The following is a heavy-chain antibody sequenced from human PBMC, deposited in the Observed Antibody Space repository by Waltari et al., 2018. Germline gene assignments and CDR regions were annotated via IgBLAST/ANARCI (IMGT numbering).Heavy chain of an antibody. Sequence: QVQLQESGPGLVKPSETLSLTCTVPGGSLSSYYWSWIRQPPGKGLEWIWYIYYSGSTNYNPSLKSRVTISVDTSKNQFSLKLSSVTAADTAVYYCARGLIVGATFDYWGQGTLVTVSS. D-gene: IGHD1-26*01. CDR2: IYYSGST. J-gene: IGHJ4*02. V-gene: IGHV4-59*01. CDR3: ARGLIVGATFDY. CDR1: GGSLSSYY.